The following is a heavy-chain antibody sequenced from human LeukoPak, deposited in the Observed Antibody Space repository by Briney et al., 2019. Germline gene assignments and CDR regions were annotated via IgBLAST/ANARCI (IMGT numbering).Heavy chain of an antibody. D-gene: IGHD4-17*01. CDR2: IYSSGSA. J-gene: IGHJ6*03. CDR3: ARESMYDYGDGNYFFYYLDV. V-gene: IGHV4-4*07. Sequence: SETLSPTCNFSSDSMTYIFWSWIRQPAGKGLEWIGRIYSSGSAHYNPSLKSRVTMSVDTSKNQFSLNLSSVTAADTAVYYCARESMYDYGDGNYFFYYLDVWGQGTTVTVSS. CDR1: SDSMTYIF.